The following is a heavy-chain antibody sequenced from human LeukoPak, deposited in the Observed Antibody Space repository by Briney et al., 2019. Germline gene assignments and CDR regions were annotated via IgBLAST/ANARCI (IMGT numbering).Heavy chain of an antibody. CDR1: GFTFSDYY. CDR3: ATVNYDYYYYVMDV. Sequence: GGSLRLSCAASGFTFSDYYVSWIRQAPGKGLEWVSYISSSGSTIYYADFVKGRFTIFRDNAKNSLYLQMNSLRADDTAVYYCATVNYDYYYYVMDVWGQGTTLTVSS. J-gene: IGHJ6*02. CDR2: ISSSGSTI. V-gene: IGHV3-11*01. D-gene: IGHD1-7*01.